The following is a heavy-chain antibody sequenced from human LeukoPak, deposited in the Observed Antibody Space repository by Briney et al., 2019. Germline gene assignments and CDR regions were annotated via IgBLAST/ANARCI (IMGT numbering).Heavy chain of an antibody. Sequence: ASVKVSCKASGYTFTSFSMHWLRQAPGQRPEWMGWISTGNGNTKYSQSFQGRVTITRDTSATTAYMELSSLRSEDTAVYFCATRGYSGYVSWGQGTLATVSS. CDR3: ATRGYSGYVS. J-gene: IGHJ4*02. CDR1: GYTFTSFS. D-gene: IGHD5-12*01. CDR2: ISTGNGNT. V-gene: IGHV1-3*04.